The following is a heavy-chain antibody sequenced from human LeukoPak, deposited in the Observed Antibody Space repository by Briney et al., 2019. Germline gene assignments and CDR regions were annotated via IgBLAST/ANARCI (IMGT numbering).Heavy chain of an antibody. D-gene: IGHD2-21*01. J-gene: IGHJ6*03. CDR3: ASASSSYCGDDCHSVYRSMDF. CDR2: INSDGSST. V-gene: IGHV3-74*01. CDR1: GFTFSSYW. Sequence: PGGSLRLSCAASGFTFSSYWMHWVRQAPWKGLVWVSRINSDGSSTSYADSVKGRFTISRDNAKNTLYLQMNGLRAEDTAVYYCASASSSYCGDDCHSVYRSMDFWGKGTTVTVSS.